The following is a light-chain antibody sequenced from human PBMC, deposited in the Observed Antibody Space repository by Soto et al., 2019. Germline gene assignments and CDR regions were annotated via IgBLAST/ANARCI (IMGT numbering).Light chain of an antibody. V-gene: IGLV3-21*02. CDR2: DDS. CDR1: KIGSES. CDR3: QQYHTSPLT. Sequence: SYELTQPPSVSVAPGQTARITCGGNKIGSESVHWYQQKPGQAPVLVVYDDSDRPSGIPERFSGSNSGNTATLTISRVEAGDEADYYCQQYHTSPLTFGQGTK. J-gene: IGLJ3*02.